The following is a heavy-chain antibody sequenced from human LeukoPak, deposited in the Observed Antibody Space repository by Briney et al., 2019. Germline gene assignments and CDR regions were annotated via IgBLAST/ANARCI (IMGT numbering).Heavy chain of an antibody. Sequence: ASVKVSCKASGYPFDNFGLTWVRQAPGQGLEWMGWINPNSGVTNYAQRFQGRVAVTRDTSIDTAYMELSMLKSDDTAVYYCARGGRPGATIAAHPWGQGTLVTVSS. CDR3: ARGGRPGATIAAHP. V-gene: IGHV1-2*02. D-gene: IGHD6-6*01. CDR1: GYPFDNFG. CDR2: INPNSGVT. J-gene: IGHJ4*02.